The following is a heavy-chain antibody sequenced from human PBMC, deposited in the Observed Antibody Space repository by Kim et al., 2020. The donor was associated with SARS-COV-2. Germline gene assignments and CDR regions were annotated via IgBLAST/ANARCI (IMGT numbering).Heavy chain of an antibody. J-gene: IGHJ6*02. Sequence: GGSLRLSCTASGLTFGDYAMSWVRQAPGKGLEWVGFIRSKAYGGTTEYAASVKGRFTITRDDSKSIAYLQMNSLKTEDTAVYYCTRWSYYYGSGSDGMDVWGQWTTVTFSS. D-gene: IGHD3-10*01. CDR2: IRSKAYGGTT. CDR1: GLTFGDYA. V-gene: IGHV3-49*04. CDR3: TRWSYYYGSGSDGMDV.